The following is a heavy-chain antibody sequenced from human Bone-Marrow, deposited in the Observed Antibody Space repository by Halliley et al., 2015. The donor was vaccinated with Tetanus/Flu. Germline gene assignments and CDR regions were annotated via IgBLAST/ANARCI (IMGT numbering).Heavy chain of an antibody. J-gene: IGHJ4*02. V-gene: IGHV4-34*01. CDR3: ARRKVGGFKGVDF. D-gene: IGHD1-26*01. Sequence: WIGEINPHGGTNYNPSLKRRVTMSIDGSKNQFSLKLHSVTVADTAVYYCARRKVGGFKGVDFWDRGTLVSVSS. CDR2: INPHGGT.